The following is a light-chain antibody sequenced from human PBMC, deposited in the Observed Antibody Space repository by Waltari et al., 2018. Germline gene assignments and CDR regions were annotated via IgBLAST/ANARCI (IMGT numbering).Light chain of an antibody. CDR3: QQYDGSILT. CDR2: GAS. CDR1: QTINNNF. J-gene: IGKJ4*01. V-gene: IGKV3-20*01. Sequence: IVLTQSPDTLSLSPGQRATLSCRASQTINNNFLVWYQQKPGQAHRLLIHGASSRATGFPDRFGGSGSGTDFTLTISRLEPEDVAVYYCQQYDGSILTFGGGTKVEI.